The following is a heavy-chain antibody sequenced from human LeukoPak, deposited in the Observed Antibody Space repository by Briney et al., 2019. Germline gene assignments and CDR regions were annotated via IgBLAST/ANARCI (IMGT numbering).Heavy chain of an antibody. D-gene: IGHD6-13*01. CDR2: IGTAGDT. V-gene: IGHV3-13*01. CDR3: ARAGSSSWYRGYYYYGMDV. J-gene: IGHJ6*02. CDR1: GFTFSSYD. Sequence: GGSLRLSCAASGFTFSSYDMHWVRQATGKGLEWASAIGTAGDTYYPGSVKGRFTISRENAKNSLYLQMNSLRAGDTAVYYCARAGSSSWYRGYYYYGMDVWGQGTTVTVSS.